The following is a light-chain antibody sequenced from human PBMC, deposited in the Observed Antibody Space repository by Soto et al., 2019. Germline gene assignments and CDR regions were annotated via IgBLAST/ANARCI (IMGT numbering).Light chain of an antibody. J-gene: IGKJ5*01. CDR2: DAS. V-gene: IGKV3-11*01. Sequence: ENVLTQSPAILSLSPGDTATLSCRASQSVGRYLAWYQQKPGQAPRLVINDASNRATGVPDRFSGSGSGTDFTLSISNLEPEDFAIYYCQQRNNWPPITFGQGTR. CDR3: QQRNNWPPIT. CDR1: QSVGRY.